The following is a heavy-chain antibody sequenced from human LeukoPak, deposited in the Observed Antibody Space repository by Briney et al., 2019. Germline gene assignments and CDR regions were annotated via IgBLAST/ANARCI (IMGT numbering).Heavy chain of an antibody. CDR2: LYYSGGT. J-gene: IGHJ4*02. CDR1: GGSISSYY. Sequence: SETLSLTCTVSGGSISSYYWTWIRQPPGKGLEWIGSLYYSGGTNYNPSLKSRVTISVDTSKNQFSLKLSSVTAADTAVYYCARRHVEYSSSSDPYYFDYWGQGTLVTVSS. V-gene: IGHV4-59*01. D-gene: IGHD6-6*01. CDR3: ARRHVEYSSSSDPYYFDY.